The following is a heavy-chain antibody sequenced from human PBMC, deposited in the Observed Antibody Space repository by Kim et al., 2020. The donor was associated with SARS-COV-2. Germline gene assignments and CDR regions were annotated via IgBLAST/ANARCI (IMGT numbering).Heavy chain of an antibody. CDR3: AHLVYLAAGENSSSWYRAFDI. Sequence: SGPTLVNPTQTLTLTCTFSGFSLSTSGVGVGWIRQPPGKALEWLALIYWDDDKRYSPSLKSRLTITKDTSKNQVVLTMTNMDPVDTATYYCAHLVYLAAGENSSSWYRAFDIWGQGTMVTVSS. CDR1: GFSLSTSGVG. V-gene: IGHV2-5*02. D-gene: IGHD6-13*01. J-gene: IGHJ3*02. CDR2: IYWDDDK.